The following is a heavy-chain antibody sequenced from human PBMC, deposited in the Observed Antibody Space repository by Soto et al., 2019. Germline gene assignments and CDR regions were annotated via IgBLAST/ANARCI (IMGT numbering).Heavy chain of an antibody. CDR2: IYYSGST. Sequence: SETLSLTCTVSGGSIGTYYWSWIRQPPGKGLEWIGYIYYSGSTNYNPSLKSRVTISVDTSKNQFSLKLSSVTAADTAVYYCARRYGPGFDYRAQRTPVTVSS. CDR1: GGSIGTYY. V-gene: IGHV4-59*08. CDR3: ARRYGPGFDY. J-gene: IGHJ4*02. D-gene: IGHD4-17*01.